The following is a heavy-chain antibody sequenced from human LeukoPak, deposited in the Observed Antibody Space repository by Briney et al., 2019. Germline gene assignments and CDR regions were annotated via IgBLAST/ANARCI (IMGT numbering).Heavy chain of an antibody. CDR2: IYYSGST. CDR3: ARALRGSAFDY. V-gene: IGHV4-59*01. Sequence: SETLSLTCTVSGGSISSYYWSWIRQPPGKGLEWIGYIYYSGSTNYNPPLKSRVTISVDTSKNQFSLKLSSVTAADTAVYYCARALRGSAFDYWGQGTLVTVSS. J-gene: IGHJ4*02. D-gene: IGHD3-16*01. CDR1: GGSISSYY.